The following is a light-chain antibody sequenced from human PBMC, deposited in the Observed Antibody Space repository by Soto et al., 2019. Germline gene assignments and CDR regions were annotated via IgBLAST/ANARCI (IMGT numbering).Light chain of an antibody. Sequence: EIVLTQSPGTLSLSPGERATLSCRASQSVSSSFLAWYHQKPGQAPRLLIYGASSRAAGIPDRFSGSESGTDFTLTISRLEPEDFAVYDCQQYCSSPWTCGQRTKVDIK. CDR3: QQYCSSPWT. CDR2: GAS. J-gene: IGKJ1*01. V-gene: IGKV3-20*01. CDR1: QSVSSSF.